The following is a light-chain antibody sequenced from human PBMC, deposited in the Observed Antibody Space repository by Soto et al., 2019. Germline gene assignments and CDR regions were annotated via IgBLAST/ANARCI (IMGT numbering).Light chain of an antibody. V-gene: IGKV1-5*01. Sequence: DIQMTQSPSSLFASVGDRVTVTCRASQTINNFLNWYHQKPGKAPKLLIYDASSLESGVPSRFSGSGSGTEFTLTISSLQPDDFATYYCQQYNSYWVTFGQGTKLEIK. CDR3: QQYNSYWVT. J-gene: IGKJ2*01. CDR1: QTINNF. CDR2: DAS.